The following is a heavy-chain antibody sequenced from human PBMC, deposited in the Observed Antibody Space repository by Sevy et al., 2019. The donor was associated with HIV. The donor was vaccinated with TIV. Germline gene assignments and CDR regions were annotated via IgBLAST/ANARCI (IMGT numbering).Heavy chain of an antibody. CDR3: ARGKSGYGYALNY. V-gene: IGHV3-66*01. CDR2: IYSDGTT. D-gene: IGHD5-18*01. Sequence: GGSLRLSSAASGFTVNSNYMTWVRQAPGKGLEGVSVIYSDGTTYHADSVKDRFTISRDNFKNTLYLQMNSLRAEDTAVYYCARGKSGYGYALNYWGQGTLVTVSS. J-gene: IGHJ4*02. CDR1: GFTVNSNY.